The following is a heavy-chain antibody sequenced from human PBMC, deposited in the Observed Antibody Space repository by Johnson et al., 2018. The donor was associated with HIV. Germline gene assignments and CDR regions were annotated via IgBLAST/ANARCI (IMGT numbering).Heavy chain of an antibody. V-gene: IGHV3-11*04. CDR3: ARASTTVTTGDDAFDI. CDR2: ISSSGSSI. J-gene: IGHJ3*02. D-gene: IGHD4-17*01. Sequence: VQLAESGGGLVKPGGSLRLSCAASGFTFSDYYMSWIRQAPGTGLEWVSYISSSGSSIYYADSVKGRFTISRDNAKSSLYLQMNGLRAEDTAVYYCARASTTVTTGDDAFDIWGQGTMVTVSS. CDR1: GFTFSDYY.